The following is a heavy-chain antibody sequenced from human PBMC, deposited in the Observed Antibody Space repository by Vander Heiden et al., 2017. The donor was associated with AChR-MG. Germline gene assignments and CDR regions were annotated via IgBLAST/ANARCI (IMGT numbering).Heavy chain of an antibody. CDR2: IYYSGST. V-gene: IGHV4-39*01. CDR1: GGSISSSSYY. Sequence: QLQLQESGPGLVKPSETLSPTCTVSGGSISSSSYYWGWIRQPPGRGLEWIGSIYYSGSTYYNPSLKSRVTISVDTSKNQFSLKLSSVTAADTAVYYCARRGYGDYFDYWGQGTLVTVSS. J-gene: IGHJ4*02. CDR3: ARRGYGDYFDY. D-gene: IGHD5-18*01.